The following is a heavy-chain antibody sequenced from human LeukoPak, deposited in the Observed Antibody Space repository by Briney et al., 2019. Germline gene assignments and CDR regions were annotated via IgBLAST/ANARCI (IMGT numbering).Heavy chain of an antibody. D-gene: IGHD6-13*01. CDR2: ISAYNGNT. J-gene: IGHJ5*02. CDR1: GYTFTSYG. CDR3: ARSGLYSSSWYGWFDP. Sequence: GASVKVSCKASGYTFTSYGISWVRQAPGQGLEWMGWISAYNGNTNYAQKVQGRVTMTTDTSTSTAYMELRSLRSDDTAVYYCARSGLYSSSWYGWFDPWGQGTLVTVSS. V-gene: IGHV1-18*04.